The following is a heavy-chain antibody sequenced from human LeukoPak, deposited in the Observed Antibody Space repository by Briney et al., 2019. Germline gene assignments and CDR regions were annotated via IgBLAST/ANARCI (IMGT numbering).Heavy chain of an antibody. J-gene: IGHJ5*02. CDR3: ARAANWHDDDWFDP. CDR1: GYTFTSYY. CDR2: MNPNSGNT. V-gene: IGHV1-8*01. D-gene: IGHD1-1*01. Sequence: EASVKVSCKASGYTFTSYYINWVRQATGQGPEWMGWMNPNSGNTDYAQRLQGRVTMTRNTSISTAYMELSSLRSEDTAVYYCARAANWHDDDWFDPWGQGTLVTVSS.